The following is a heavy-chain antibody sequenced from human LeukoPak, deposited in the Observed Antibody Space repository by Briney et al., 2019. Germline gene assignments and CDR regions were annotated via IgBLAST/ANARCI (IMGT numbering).Heavy chain of an antibody. Sequence: GGSLRLSCAASRFTFSSYSMNWVRQAPGKGLEWVSSISSSSSYIYYADSVKGRFTISRDNAKNSLYLQMNSLRAEDTAVYYCARDVTMVRGVSLWGQGTLVTVSS. D-gene: IGHD3-10*01. CDR2: ISSSSSYI. V-gene: IGHV3-21*01. CDR3: ARDVTMVRGVSL. J-gene: IGHJ4*02. CDR1: RFTFSSYS.